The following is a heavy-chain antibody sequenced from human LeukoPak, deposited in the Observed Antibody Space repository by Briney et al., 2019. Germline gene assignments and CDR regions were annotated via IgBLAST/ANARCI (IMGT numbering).Heavy chain of an antibody. J-gene: IGHJ4*02. CDR1: GFTFNTYW. Sequence: GGSLRLSCAASGFTFNTYWMNWVRQAPGKGLEWVANIKQDGSDKYYVESVKGRFTISKDNAKNSLYLQLDSLRAEDTAVYFCAREVPSSGPFDYWGQGTLVTVSS. CDR2: IKQDGSDK. CDR3: AREVPSSGPFDY. D-gene: IGHD6-19*01. V-gene: IGHV3-7*01.